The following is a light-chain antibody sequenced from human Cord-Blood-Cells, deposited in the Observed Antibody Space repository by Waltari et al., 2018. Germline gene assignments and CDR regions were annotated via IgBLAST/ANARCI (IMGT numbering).Light chain of an antibody. CDR3: QAWDSSTNWV. J-gene: IGLJ3*02. V-gene: IGLV3-1*01. CDR2: QDS. Sequence: SYELTQPPSVSVSPGQTASITCSGDKLGDKYACWYQQKPGQSPVLAIYQDSKRPSGIPERFSGSNSGNTATLTISGTQAMDEADYYCQAWDSSTNWVFGGGTKLTVL. CDR1: KLGDKY.